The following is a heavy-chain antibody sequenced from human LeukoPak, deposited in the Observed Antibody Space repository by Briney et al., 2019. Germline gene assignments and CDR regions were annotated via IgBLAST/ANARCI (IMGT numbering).Heavy chain of an antibody. CDR2: ISYDGSNK. D-gene: IGHD3-22*01. CDR1: GFTFSSYA. Sequence: PGRSLRLSCAASGFTFSSYAMHWVRQAPGKGLEWVAVISYDGSNKYYADSVKSRFTISRDNSKNTLYLQMNSLRAEDTAVYYCARDGVYYDSSGLEFDAFDIWGQGTMVTVSS. J-gene: IGHJ3*02. CDR3: ARDGVYYDSSGLEFDAFDI. V-gene: IGHV3-30-3*01.